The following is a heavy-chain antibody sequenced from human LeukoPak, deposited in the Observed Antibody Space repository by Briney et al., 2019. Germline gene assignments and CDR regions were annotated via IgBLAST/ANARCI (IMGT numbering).Heavy chain of an antibody. CDR1: GFTFSSFT. J-gene: IGHJ2*01. CDR2: ISGSGGCT. CDR3: AKGSRGWYSWYFDV. V-gene: IGHV3-23*01. D-gene: IGHD6-19*01. Sequence: GGSLRLSCAASGFTFSSFTMSWVRQAPGKGLEWVSAISGSGGCTYYADSVKGRFTISRDNSKNTLYLQMNSLRAEDTAVYYCAKGSRGWYSWYFDVWGRGTLVTVSS.